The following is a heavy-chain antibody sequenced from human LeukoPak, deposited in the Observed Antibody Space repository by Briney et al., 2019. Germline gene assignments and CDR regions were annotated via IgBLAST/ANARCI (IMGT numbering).Heavy chain of an antibody. CDR1: GGTFSSYA. CDR3: ARDHALVPFDY. V-gene: IGHV1-69*05. Sequence: SVKASCKASGGTFSSYAISWVRQAPGQGLEWMGRIIPIFGTANYAQKSQGRVTITTDESTSTAYMELSSLRSEDTAVYYCARDHALVPFDYWGQGTLVTVSS. D-gene: IGHD2-2*01. J-gene: IGHJ4*02. CDR2: IIPIFGTA.